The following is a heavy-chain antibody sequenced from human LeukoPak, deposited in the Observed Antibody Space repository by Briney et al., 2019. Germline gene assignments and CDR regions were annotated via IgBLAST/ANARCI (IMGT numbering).Heavy chain of an antibody. CDR1: GGSISSSNW. CDR2: IKQDGSEK. D-gene: IGHD3-10*01. V-gene: IGHV3-7*01. Sequence: ETLSLTCAVSGGSISSSNWWSWVRQPPGKGLQWVANIKQDGSEKYYVDSLTGRFTISRDNAKNSLYLQMNSLRVEDTAVYYCARDRIWFGELGGWFDPWGQGTLVTVSS. CDR3: ARDRIWFGELGGWFDP. J-gene: IGHJ5*02.